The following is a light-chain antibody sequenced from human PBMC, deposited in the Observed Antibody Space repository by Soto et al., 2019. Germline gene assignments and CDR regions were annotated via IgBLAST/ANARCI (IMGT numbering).Light chain of an antibody. CDR3: QQRSSWPPIT. V-gene: IGKV3-11*01. Sequence: EIVLTQSPATLSLSPGERATLSCRASQSVSSYLAWYQQKPGQAPMLLIYDASNRATGIPARFSGSGSGTDFTLTISSLEPEDFAVYYWQQRSSWPPITFGQGKRLEIK. J-gene: IGKJ5*01. CDR1: QSVSSY. CDR2: DAS.